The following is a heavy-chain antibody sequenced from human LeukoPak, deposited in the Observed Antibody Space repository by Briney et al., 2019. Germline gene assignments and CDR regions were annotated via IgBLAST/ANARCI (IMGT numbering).Heavy chain of an antibody. CDR1: GFTFSTYA. V-gene: IGHV3-48*04. CDR3: ARSGHYGAGSYYSLNGFDP. D-gene: IGHD3-10*01. J-gene: IGHJ5*02. CDR2: ISSSSLAI. Sequence: PGGSLRLSCAASGFTFSTYAMNWVRQAPGKGLEWISYISSSSLAIYYSDSVKGRFTISRDNVEKSLYLQMNTLRAEDTAVYYCARSGHYGAGSYYSLNGFDPWGQGTLVTVSS.